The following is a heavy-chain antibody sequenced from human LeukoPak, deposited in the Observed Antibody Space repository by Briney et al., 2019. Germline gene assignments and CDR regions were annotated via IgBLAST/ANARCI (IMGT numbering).Heavy chain of an antibody. D-gene: IGHD4-11*01. V-gene: IGHV3-30*04. CDR1: GFTFSNYA. CDR3: TSESRDRNYDFDY. J-gene: IGHJ4*02. CDR2: ISYNGGEK. Sequence: PGKSLRLSCAASGFTFSNYAMHWVRQAPGKGLEWVSFISYNGGEKYYPDSVKGRFTISRDNSKNTLYLEMDSLTVEDTAVYYCTSESRDRNYDFDYWGQGTLVTVSS.